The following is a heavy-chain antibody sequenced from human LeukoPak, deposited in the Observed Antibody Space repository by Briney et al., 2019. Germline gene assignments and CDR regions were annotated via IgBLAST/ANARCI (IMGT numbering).Heavy chain of an antibody. J-gene: IGHJ4*02. V-gene: IGHV1-2*06. D-gene: IGHD2-15*01. CDR3: ARDCSGGSCYQGGLDY. Sequence: ASVKVSCTASGYTFTGYYMHWVRQAPGQGLEWMGRINPNSGGTNYAQKFQGRVTMTRDTSISTAYMELSRLRSDDTAVYYCARDCSGGSCYQGGLDYWGQGTLVTVSS. CDR2: INPNSGGT. CDR1: GYTFTGYY.